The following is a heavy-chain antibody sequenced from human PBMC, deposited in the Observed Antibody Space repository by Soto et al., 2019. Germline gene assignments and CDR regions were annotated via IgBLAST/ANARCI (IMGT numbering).Heavy chain of an antibody. V-gene: IGHV3-48*02. CDR1: GFTFSSYS. CDR3: AREIPSRRAGWFDP. CDR2: ISSSSSTI. Sequence: EVQLVESGGGLVQPGGSLRLSCAASGFTFSSYSMNWVRQAPGKGLEWVSYISSSSSTIYYADSVKGRFTISRDNAKNSLYLQMNSLRYEDTAVYYCAREIPSRRAGWFDPSGQGTLVTVSS. J-gene: IGHJ5*02. D-gene: IGHD3-10*01.